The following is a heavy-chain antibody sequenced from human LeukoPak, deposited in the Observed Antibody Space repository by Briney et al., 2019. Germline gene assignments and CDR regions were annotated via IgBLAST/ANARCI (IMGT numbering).Heavy chain of an antibody. D-gene: IGHD3-10*01. Sequence: GGSLRLSCAASGFTFTNYCMSWVRQAPGKGLEWVSSITTSSSYIYYADSVKGRFTISRDNAKNSLYLQMNSLRAEDTAVYYCARYGSGSYYSGDYYYYYMDVWGKGTTVTVSS. J-gene: IGHJ6*03. V-gene: IGHV3-21*01. CDR2: ITTSSSYI. CDR3: ARYGSGSYYSGDYYYYYMDV. CDR1: GFTFTNYC.